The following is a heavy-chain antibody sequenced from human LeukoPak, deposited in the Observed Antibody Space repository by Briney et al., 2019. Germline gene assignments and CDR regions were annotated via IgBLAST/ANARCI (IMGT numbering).Heavy chain of an antibody. CDR3: ARHYGP. D-gene: IGHD3-10*01. J-gene: IGHJ4*02. CDR2: IYYSGST. Sequence: GSLRLSCAASGFTVSSNYMSWVRQPPGKGLEWIGSIYYSGSTYYNPSLKSRVTISVDTSKNQFSLKLNSETATDTAVYYCARHYGPWGQGTLVTVSS. CDR1: GFTVSSNY. V-gene: IGHV4-39*01.